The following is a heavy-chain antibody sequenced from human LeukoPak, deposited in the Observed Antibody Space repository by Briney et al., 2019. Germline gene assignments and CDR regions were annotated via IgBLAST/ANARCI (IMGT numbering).Heavy chain of an antibody. V-gene: IGHV4-59*01. Sequence: SETLSLTCTVSGGSISSYYWSWIRQPPGKGLEWIGYIYYTGTTNYNPSRKSRVTISVDTSKNQFSLKLSSVTAADTAVYYCARGGWRLDYWGQGTLVTVSS. D-gene: IGHD2-15*01. CDR1: GGSISSYY. CDR3: ARGGWRLDY. CDR2: IYYTGTT. J-gene: IGHJ4*02.